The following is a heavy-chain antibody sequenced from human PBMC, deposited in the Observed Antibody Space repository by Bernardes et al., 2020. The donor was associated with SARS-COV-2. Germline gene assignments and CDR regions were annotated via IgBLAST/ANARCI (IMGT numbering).Heavy chain of an antibody. CDR1: GFFFSTFA. D-gene: IGHD5-18*01. Sequence: GGSLRLSCVASGFFFSTFAMNWVRQAPGKGLEWVSALSGSGGSTYYAHSVKGRFTISRDNSKNTLYLQMNSLRAEDTAVYYCAKDLRGYNYGFDYWGLGTLVTVSS. CDR3: AKDLRGYNYGFDY. V-gene: IGHV3-23*01. CDR2: LSGSGGST. J-gene: IGHJ4*02.